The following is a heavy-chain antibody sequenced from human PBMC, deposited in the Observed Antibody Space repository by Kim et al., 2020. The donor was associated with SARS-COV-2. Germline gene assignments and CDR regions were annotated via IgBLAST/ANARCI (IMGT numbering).Heavy chain of an antibody. CDR1: GGSISSSSYY. D-gene: IGHD3-10*01. J-gene: IGHJ4*02. V-gene: IGHV4-39*01. CDR3: ASVLGGSGSYYTSPAH. Sequence: SETLSLTCTVSGGSISSSSYYWGWIRQPPGKGLEWIGSIYYSGSTYYNPSLKSRVTISVDTSKNQFSLKLSSVTAADTAVYYCASVLGGSGSYYTSPAHWGQGTLVTFSS. CDR2: IYYSGST.